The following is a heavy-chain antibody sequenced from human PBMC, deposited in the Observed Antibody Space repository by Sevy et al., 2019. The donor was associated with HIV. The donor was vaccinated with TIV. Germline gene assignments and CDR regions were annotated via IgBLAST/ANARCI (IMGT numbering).Heavy chain of an antibody. J-gene: IGHJ4*02. V-gene: IGHV1-2*02. CDR2: IKPNTGAT. Sequence: ASVKVSCKASGYTFIGYSIHWVRQAPGQGLEWMGWIKPNTGATNYAEKFQGRVTMTRDTSIRTAYMEVSRLRSDDTAVYYCARVQPSYSHDLYVSYFDYWGQGTLVTVSS. CDR1: GYTFIGYS. CDR3: ARVQPSYSHDLYVSYFDY. D-gene: IGHD1-26*01.